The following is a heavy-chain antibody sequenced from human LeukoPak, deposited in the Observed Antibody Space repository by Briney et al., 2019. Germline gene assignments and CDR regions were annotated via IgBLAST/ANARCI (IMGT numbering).Heavy chain of an antibody. Sequence: SQTLSLTCAVSGGSLSSGGYSWSWLRQPPGKGLEWIGYIYHSGSTYYNPSLKSRVTISVDRSKNQFSLKLSSVTAADTAVYYCASFNSSGYFDYWGQGTLVTVSS. CDR2: IYHSGST. J-gene: IGHJ4*02. D-gene: IGHD3-22*01. V-gene: IGHV4-30-2*01. CDR1: GGSLSSGGYS. CDR3: ASFNSSGYFDY.